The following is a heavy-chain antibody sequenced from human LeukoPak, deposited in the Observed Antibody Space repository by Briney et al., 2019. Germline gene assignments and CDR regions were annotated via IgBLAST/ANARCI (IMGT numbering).Heavy chain of an antibody. J-gene: IGHJ4*02. CDR2: INPDGGST. Sequence: GLINPDGGSTAYAHRFQGRVTMTRDTSTSTVYMDLSSLRSEDTAMYYCARAPRNSSTMLDYWGQGTLVTVSS. CDR3: ARAPRNSSTMLDY. V-gene: IGHV1-46*01. D-gene: IGHD6-13*01.